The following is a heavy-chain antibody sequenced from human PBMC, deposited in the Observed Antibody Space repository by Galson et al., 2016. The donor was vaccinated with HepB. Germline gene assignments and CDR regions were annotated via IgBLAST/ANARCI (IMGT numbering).Heavy chain of an antibody. CDR1: GYTFTGYYF. CDR2: INPNTGDT. D-gene: IGHD2-8*02. J-gene: IGHJ6*03. Sequence: SVKVSCKASGYTFTGYYFMYWVRQAPGQGLEWIGRINPNTGDTNYAQKFQGRVTMTRDTSISPAYMDLTRLTDEDTAVYYCARDKGEAGGQHYFYMDVWGKGTTVTVSS. V-gene: IGHV1-2*06. CDR3: ARDKGEAGGQHYFYMDV.